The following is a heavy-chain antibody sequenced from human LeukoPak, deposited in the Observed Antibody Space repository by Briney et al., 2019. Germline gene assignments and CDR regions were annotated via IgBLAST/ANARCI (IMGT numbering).Heavy chain of an antibody. D-gene: IGHD1-26*01. J-gene: IGHJ4*02. CDR1: GFTFSIYA. Sequence: QSGGSLRLSCAASGFTFSIYAMHWVRQAPGKGLEWVAVISNDGSDKYYADSVKGRFTISRDNSKSTLYLQMNSLRAEDTAVYYCARTGGSQGGNYWGQGTLVTVSS. CDR2: ISNDGSDK. V-gene: IGHV3-30*04. CDR3: ARTGGSQGGNY.